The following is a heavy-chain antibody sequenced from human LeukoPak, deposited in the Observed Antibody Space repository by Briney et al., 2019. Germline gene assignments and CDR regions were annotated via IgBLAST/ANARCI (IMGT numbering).Heavy chain of an antibody. CDR2: IYSGGTT. J-gene: IGHJ4*02. V-gene: IGHV3-66*01. CDR3: ARDRRGYGGNFDY. CDR1: GFTLSSND. Sequence: GGSLRLSCLASGFTLSSNDMSWVRQAPGKGLEWVSVIYSGGTTSYADSVKGRFTISRDNSKNTLYLRMNSLRAEDTAVYYCARDRRGYGGNFDYWGQGTLVTVSS. D-gene: IGHD4-23*01.